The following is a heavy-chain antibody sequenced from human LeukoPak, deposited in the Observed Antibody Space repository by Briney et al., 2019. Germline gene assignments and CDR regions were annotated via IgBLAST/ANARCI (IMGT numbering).Heavy chain of an antibody. J-gene: IGHJ5*02. CDR2: INHSGST. Sequence: PSETLSLTCAVYGGSFSGYYWSWIRQPPGKGLEWIGEINHSGSTNYNPSLKSRVTISVDTSKNQFSLKLSSVTAADTAVYYCVRKRGSGYTFRYCTNGVCSPGWFDPWGQGTLVTVSS. CDR1: GGSFSGYY. D-gene: IGHD2-8*01. V-gene: IGHV4-34*01. CDR3: VRKRGSGYTFRYCTNGVCSPGWFDP.